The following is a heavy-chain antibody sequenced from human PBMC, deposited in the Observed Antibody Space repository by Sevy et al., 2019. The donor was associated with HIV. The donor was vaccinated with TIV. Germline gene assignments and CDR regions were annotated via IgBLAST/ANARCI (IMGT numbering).Heavy chain of an antibody. V-gene: IGHV3-43*01. Sequence: GGSLRLSCAASGFTFDDYTMHWVRQAPGKGLEWVSLISWDGGITYYADSVKGRFTISRDNSKNSLYLQMNSLRTEDTGLYYCAKDTRYCRGGSCYLEVGAFDIWGQGTMVTVSS. D-gene: IGHD2-15*01. J-gene: IGHJ3*02. CDR1: GFTFDDYT. CDR3: AKDTRYCRGGSCYLEVGAFDI. CDR2: ISWDGGIT.